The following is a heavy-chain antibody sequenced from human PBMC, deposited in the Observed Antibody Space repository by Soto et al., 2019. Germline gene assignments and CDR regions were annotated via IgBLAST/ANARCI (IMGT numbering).Heavy chain of an antibody. D-gene: IGHD3-3*01. CDR3: ARDKGEDYDFWKSSGAFDI. Sequence: SETLSLTCPVSGGSISSYYWSWIRQPPGKGLEWIGYIYYSGSTNYNPSLKSRVTISVDTSKNQFSLKLSSVTAADTAVYYCARDKGEDYDFWKSSGAFDIWGQGTMVTVSS. CDR1: GGSISSYY. J-gene: IGHJ3*02. CDR2: IYYSGST. V-gene: IGHV4-59*01.